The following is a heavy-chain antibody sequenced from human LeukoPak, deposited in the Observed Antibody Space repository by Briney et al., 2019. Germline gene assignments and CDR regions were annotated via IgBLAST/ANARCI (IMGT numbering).Heavy chain of an antibody. V-gene: IGHV3-7*01. CDR3: ARGPRYFDWESAFDI. Sequence: GGSLRLSCAASGFTFSSYWMSWVRQAPGKGLEWVANIKQDGSEKYYVDSVKGRFTISRDNAKNSLYLQMNSLRAEDTAVYYCARGPRYFDWESAFDIWGQGTMVTVSS. CDR1: GFTFSSYW. J-gene: IGHJ3*02. CDR2: IKQDGSEK. D-gene: IGHD3-9*01.